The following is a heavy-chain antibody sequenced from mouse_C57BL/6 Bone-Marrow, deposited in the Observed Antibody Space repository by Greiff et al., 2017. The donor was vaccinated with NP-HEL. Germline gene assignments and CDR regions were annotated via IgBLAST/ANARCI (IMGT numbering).Heavy chain of an antibody. J-gene: IGHJ4*01. V-gene: IGHV5-15*04. CDR1: GFTFSDYG. CDR3: ARQDYYGSSLYAMDY. Sequence: EVTLVESGGGLVQPGGSLKLSCAASGFTFSDYGMAWVRQAPRKGPEWVAFISNLAYSIYYADTVTGRFTISRENAKNTLYLEMSSLRSEDTAMYYCARQDYYGSSLYAMDYWGQGTSVTVSS. D-gene: IGHD1-1*01. CDR2: ISNLAYSI.